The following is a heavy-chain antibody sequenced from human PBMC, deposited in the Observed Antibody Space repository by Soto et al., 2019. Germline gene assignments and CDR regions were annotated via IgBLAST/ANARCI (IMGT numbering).Heavy chain of an antibody. CDR1: GYPLTAKY. V-gene: IGHV1-2*02. Sequence: ASVKVSCKASGYPLTAKYLHWARQAPGQGLEWMGWINPSSGGTKEAQKFRGRVTMTRDTSISAAYMELSRLTSDDTAVYYCAKGGSSWTEWFDPWGQGTLVTVSS. CDR3: AKGGSSWTEWFDP. CDR2: INPSSGGT. J-gene: IGHJ5*02. D-gene: IGHD6-13*01.